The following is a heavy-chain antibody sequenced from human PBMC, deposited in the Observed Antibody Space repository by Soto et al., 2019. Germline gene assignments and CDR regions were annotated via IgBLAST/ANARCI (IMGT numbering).Heavy chain of an antibody. CDR3: AGQTFTIAAASYGRSNWFDP. V-gene: IGHV4-39*01. D-gene: IGHD6-25*01. CDR1: GGSITSSSHF. Sequence: SSETLSLTCTASGGSITSSSHFWGWVRQPPGKGLEWIGTIYFTGNTYYTPSLKSRLTMSIDTSKNEFSLRLNSVTAADTAVYYCAGQTFTIAAASYGRSNWFDPWGPGTLVTVSP. J-gene: IGHJ5*02. CDR2: IYFTGNT.